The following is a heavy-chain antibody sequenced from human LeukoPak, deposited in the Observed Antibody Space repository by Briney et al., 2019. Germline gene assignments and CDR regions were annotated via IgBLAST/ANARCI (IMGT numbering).Heavy chain of an antibody. V-gene: IGHV1-18*01. J-gene: IGHJ3*02. Sequence: GASVKVSCKASGYTFTSYGISWVRQAPGQGLEWMGWISAYNGNTNYAQKLQGRVTMTTDTSTSTAYMELRSLRSDDTAVYYCARVPHYYDSSGYRPNAFDIWGQGTMVTVSS. D-gene: IGHD3-22*01. CDR3: ARVPHYYDSSGYRPNAFDI. CDR2: ISAYNGNT. CDR1: GYTFTSYG.